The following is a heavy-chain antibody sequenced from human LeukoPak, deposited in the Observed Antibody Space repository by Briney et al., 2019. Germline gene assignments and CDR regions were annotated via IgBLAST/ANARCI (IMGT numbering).Heavy chain of an antibody. J-gene: IGHJ6*03. CDR1: GFNFSIYA. D-gene: IGHD6-13*01. Sequence: GGSLRLSCAASGFNFSIYAMHWVRQAPGKGLEYVSAISSNGGSTYYANSVKGRFTISRDNSKNTLSLQMGSERADDMAVYYCARDRQQLVIPYYMDVWGKGTTVTVS. CDR2: ISSNGGST. V-gene: IGHV3-64*01. CDR3: ARDRQQLVIPYYMDV.